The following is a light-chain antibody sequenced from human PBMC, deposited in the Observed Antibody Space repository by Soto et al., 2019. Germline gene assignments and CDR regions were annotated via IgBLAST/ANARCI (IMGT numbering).Light chain of an antibody. CDR2: DAS. CDR1: QSVSSN. CDR3: QQRSNWPIT. Sequence: EIVMTQSPATLSVSPGERATLSCRASQSVSSNLAWYQQKPGQPPRLLIYDASTRATGIPARFSGSGSGTDFTLTISSLEPEDFAVYYCQQRSNWPITFGQGTRLEIK. V-gene: IGKV3-11*01. J-gene: IGKJ5*01.